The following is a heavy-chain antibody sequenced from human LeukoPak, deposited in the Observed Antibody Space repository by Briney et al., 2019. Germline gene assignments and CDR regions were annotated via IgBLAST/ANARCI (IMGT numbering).Heavy chain of an antibody. CDR1: GYTFTGYY. CDR2: INPNSGGT. D-gene: IGHD3-9*01. Sequence: ASVKVSCKASGYTFTGYYMHWVRQAPGQGLEWMGWINPNSGGTNYAQKFQGGVTMTRDTSISTAYMELSRLRSDDTAVYYCARGVRYFDWLSPDAFDIWGQGTMVTVSS. V-gene: IGHV1-2*02. CDR3: ARGVRYFDWLSPDAFDI. J-gene: IGHJ3*02.